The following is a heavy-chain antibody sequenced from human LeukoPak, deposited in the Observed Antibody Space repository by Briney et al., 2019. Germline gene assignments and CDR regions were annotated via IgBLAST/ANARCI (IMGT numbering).Heavy chain of an antibody. CDR2: IYNSGRT. V-gene: IGHV4-59*08. Sequence: SETLSLTCTVSGGSVSSHHWSWIRQPPGEGLEWIGNIYNSGRTNYNPSLMSRVTISVDTSKNQLSLKLTSVTAADTAVYYCARRGDYGDFADYWGQGTLVTVSS. CDR1: GGSVSSHH. D-gene: IGHD4-17*01. J-gene: IGHJ4*02. CDR3: ARRGDYGDFADY.